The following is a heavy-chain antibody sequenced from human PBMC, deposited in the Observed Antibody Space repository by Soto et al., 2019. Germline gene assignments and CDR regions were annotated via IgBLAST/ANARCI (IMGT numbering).Heavy chain of an antibody. Sequence: KTSETLSLTCTVSGGSISSSSYYWGWIRQPPGKGLEWIGSIYYSGSTYYNPSLKSRVTISVDTSKNQFSLKLSSVTAADTAVYYCASKAGIAAGNWFDPWGQGTLVTVSS. J-gene: IGHJ5*02. CDR2: IYYSGST. V-gene: IGHV4-39*01. CDR3: ASKAGIAAGNWFDP. CDR1: GGSISSSSYY. D-gene: IGHD6-25*01.